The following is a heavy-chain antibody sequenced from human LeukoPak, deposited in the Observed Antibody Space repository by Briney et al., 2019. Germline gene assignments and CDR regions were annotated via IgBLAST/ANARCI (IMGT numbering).Heavy chain of an antibody. D-gene: IGHD3-22*01. J-gene: IGHJ4*02. CDR1: GGSFSGYY. CDR3: ASYYYDSSGKTFDY. Sequence: SEILSLTCAVDGGSFSGYYWSWIRQPPGKGLEWIGEINHSGSTNYNPSLKSRVTISVDTSKNQFSLKLSSVTAADTAVYYCASYYYDSSGKTFDYWGQGTLVTVSS. V-gene: IGHV4-34*01. CDR2: INHSGST.